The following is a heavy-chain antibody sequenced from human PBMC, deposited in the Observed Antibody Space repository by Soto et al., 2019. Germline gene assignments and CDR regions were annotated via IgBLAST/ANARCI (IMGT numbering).Heavy chain of an antibody. CDR2: ISGSGGST. CDR3: AKDKSVRFLEWPAPYYYYGMYV. CDR1: GFTFSSYA. D-gene: IGHD3-3*01. V-gene: IGHV3-23*01. Sequence: GGSLRLSCAASGFTFSSYAMSWVRQAPGKGLEWVSAISGSGGSTYYADSVKGRFTISRDNSKNTLYLQMNSLRAEDTAVYYCAKDKSVRFLEWPAPYYYYGMYVWGQGTTVTVSS. J-gene: IGHJ6*02.